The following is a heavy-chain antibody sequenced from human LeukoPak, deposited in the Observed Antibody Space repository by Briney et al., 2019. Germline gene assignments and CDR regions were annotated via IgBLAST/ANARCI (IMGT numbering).Heavy chain of an antibody. V-gene: IGHV3-7*04. CDR1: GFTFSSYW. CDR3: ARAPIIVVPARRPTYFDH. CDR2: IKQDGGEK. J-gene: IGHJ4*02. Sequence: GGSLRLSCAASGFTFSSYWMSWVRQAPGKGLEWVANIKQDGGEKYYVDPVKGRFTISRDNAKNSLYLQMNSLGAEDTAVYYCARAPIIVVPARRPTYFDHWGPGTLVAVSS. D-gene: IGHD2-2*01.